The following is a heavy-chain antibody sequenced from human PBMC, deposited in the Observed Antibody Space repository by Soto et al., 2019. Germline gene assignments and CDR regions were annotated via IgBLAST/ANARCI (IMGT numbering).Heavy chain of an antibody. J-gene: IGHJ5*02. CDR1: GGTFSSYA. CDR3: ARVPVRATFVSWFDP. CDR2: IIPIFGTA. D-gene: IGHD1-26*01. Sequence: SVKVSCKASGGTFSSYAISWVRQAPGQGLEWMGGIIPIFGTANYAQKFQGRVTITADESTSTAYMELSSLRSEDTAVYYCARVPVRATFVSWFDPWGQGTLVTVSS. V-gene: IGHV1-69*13.